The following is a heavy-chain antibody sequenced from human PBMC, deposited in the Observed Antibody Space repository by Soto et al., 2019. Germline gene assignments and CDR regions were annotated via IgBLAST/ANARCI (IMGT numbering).Heavy chain of an antibody. Sequence: WGSLLLSCVSSVFTFSNYNMTWVGQAPGKGLEWISFISGSSSAIYYADSVKGRFTISRDNARHSLYLQMNSLRDEDTAVYYCVRDLIAAARTYYFDYWGQGTMVTVSS. CDR1: VFTFSNYN. CDR2: ISGSSSAI. CDR3: VRDLIAAARTYYFDY. J-gene: IGHJ4*02. V-gene: IGHV3-48*02. D-gene: IGHD6-13*01.